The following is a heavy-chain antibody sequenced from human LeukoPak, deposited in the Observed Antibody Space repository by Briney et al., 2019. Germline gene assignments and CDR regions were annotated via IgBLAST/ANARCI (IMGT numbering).Heavy chain of an antibody. CDR3: ARPCLIVDIVATIRARLGGNAFDI. J-gene: IGHJ3*02. D-gene: IGHD5-12*01. CDR2: IFTSGST. Sequence: SETLSLTCTVSGGSISSGNDYWSWIRQPAGKGLEWIGRIFTSGSTNYNPSLKSRVTISVDTSKNQFSLKLSSVTAADTAVYYCARPCLIVDIVATIRARLGGNAFDIWGQGTMVTVSS. V-gene: IGHV4-61*02. CDR1: GGSISSGNDY.